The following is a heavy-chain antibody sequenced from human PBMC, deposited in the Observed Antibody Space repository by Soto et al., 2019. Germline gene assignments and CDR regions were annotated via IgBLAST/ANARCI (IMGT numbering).Heavy chain of an antibody. D-gene: IGHD1-26*01. CDR3: ARSPSGSFPSGNAFDL. V-gene: IGHV3-13*05. CDR2: IGTKADP. Sequence: GGSLRLSCAASGFTFSTYDMFWVRQGTGKGLEWVSAIGTKADPFYPDSVKGRFTIPRENGKNSLYLQMNSLRAGDTAVYYCARSPSGSFPSGNAFDLWGQGTMVTVSS. J-gene: IGHJ3*01. CDR1: GFTFSTYD.